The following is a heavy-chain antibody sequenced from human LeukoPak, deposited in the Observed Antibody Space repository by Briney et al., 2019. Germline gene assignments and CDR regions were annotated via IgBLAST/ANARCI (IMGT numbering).Heavy chain of an antibody. Sequence: GGSLRLSCAASGFTVSSNYMSWVRQAPGKGLEWVSVIYSGGTTYYADSLKGRFTISRDNSKNTVYLQMNSLRAEDTAVYYCARGSWNCSGGSCYDYWGQGTLVTVSS. D-gene: IGHD2-15*01. CDR2: IYSGGTT. J-gene: IGHJ4*02. V-gene: IGHV3-66*02. CDR1: GFTVSSNY. CDR3: ARGSWNCSGGSCYDY.